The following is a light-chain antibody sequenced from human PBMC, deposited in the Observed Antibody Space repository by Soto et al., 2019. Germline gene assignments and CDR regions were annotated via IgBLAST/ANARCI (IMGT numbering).Light chain of an antibody. V-gene: IGKV3-20*01. J-gene: IGKJ1*01. CDR3: QQYGTSPRT. Sequence: EIVLTQSPGTLSLSPGERATLSCRASQSVSGRYLAWYQQMPGQAPRLLIYHASTRATGIPDRFSGSGSGTDFTLTISRLEPEDFAVYYCQQYGTSPRTFGQGTKVEIK. CDR2: HAS. CDR1: QSVSGRY.